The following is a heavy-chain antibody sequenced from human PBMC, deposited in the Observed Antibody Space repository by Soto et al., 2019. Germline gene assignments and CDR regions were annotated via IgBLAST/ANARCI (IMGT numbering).Heavy chain of an antibody. Sequence: GGSLRLSCAASGFTFTNYGFHWVRQAPGKGLEWVAAIWSDGNNRYNGGAVEGRFTISKDNSKNMLYLQMNDLRVEDTALYYCTRDSIRVPADFDYWGQGTLVTVSS. V-gene: IGHV3-33*01. J-gene: IGHJ4*02. D-gene: IGHD1-20*01. CDR1: GFTFTNYG. CDR2: IWSDGNNR. CDR3: TRDSIRVPADFDY.